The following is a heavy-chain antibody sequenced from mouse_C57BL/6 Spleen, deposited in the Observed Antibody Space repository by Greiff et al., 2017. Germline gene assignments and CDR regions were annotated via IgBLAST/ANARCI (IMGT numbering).Heavy chain of an antibody. D-gene: IGHD2-5*01. J-gene: IGHJ3*01. Sequence: VQLQQSGPGLVKPSQSLSLTCSVTGYSITSGYYWNWIRQFPGNKLEWMGYISYDGSNNYNPSLKNRISITRDTSKNQFFLKLNSVTTEDTATYYCARDLDSNPFAYWGQGTLVTVSA. CDR3: ARDLDSNPFAY. V-gene: IGHV3-6*01. CDR2: ISYDGSN. CDR1: GYSITSGYY.